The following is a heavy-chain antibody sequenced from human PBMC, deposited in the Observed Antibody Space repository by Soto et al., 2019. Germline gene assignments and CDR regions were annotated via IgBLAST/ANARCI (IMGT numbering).Heavy chain of an antibody. Sequence: ASVKVSCKASGGTFSSYAISWVRQAPGQGLEWMGGIIPIFGTANYAQKFQGRVTITADESTSTAYMELSSLRSEDTAVYYCARFLTGPTEYRPQTIYYYYGMDVWGQGTTVTVSS. CDR3: ARFLTGPTEYRPQTIYYYYGMDV. V-gene: IGHV1-69*13. J-gene: IGHJ6*02. D-gene: IGHD3-9*01. CDR2: IIPIFGTA. CDR1: GGTFSSYA.